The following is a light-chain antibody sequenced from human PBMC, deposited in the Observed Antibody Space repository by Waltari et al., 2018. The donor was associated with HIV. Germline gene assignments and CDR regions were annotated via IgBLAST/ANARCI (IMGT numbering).Light chain of an antibody. CDR1: QDINTW. CDR3: QQSKSFPYT. CDR2: ATV. V-gene: IGKV1D-12*01. J-gene: IGKJ2*01. Sequence: DIQMTQSPSSVSASVGDRVIITCRASQDINTWLAWYQQKPGEAPKLLIYATVNLQNGVPSRFSGSGSGTEFTLSITNLQPDDFATYYCQQSKSFPYTFGQGTNVEIK.